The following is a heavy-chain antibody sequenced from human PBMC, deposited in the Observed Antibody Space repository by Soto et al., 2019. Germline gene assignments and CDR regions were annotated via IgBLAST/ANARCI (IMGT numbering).Heavy chain of an antibody. CDR3: ARCGGDCYSNYYYYYGMDV. V-gene: IGHV1-69*13. CDR1: GGTFSSYA. Sequence: AASVKVSCKASGGTFSSYAISWVRQAPGQGLEWMGGIIPIFGTANYAQKFQGRVTITADESTSTAYMELSSLRSEDTAVYYCARCGGDCYSNYYYYYGMDVWGQGTTVTVSS. D-gene: IGHD2-21*02. J-gene: IGHJ6*02. CDR2: IIPIFGTA.